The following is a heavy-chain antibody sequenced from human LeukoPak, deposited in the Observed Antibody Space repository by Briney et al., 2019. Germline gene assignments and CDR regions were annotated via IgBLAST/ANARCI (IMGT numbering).Heavy chain of an antibody. CDR2: ISSSSSTI. CDR1: GFTFSSYS. D-gene: IGHD6-19*01. CDR3: ARDGSYSVAGTVHFDY. V-gene: IGHV3-48*02. Sequence: GGSLRLSCAASGFTFSSYSMNWVRQAPGKGLEWVSYISSSSSTIYYADSVKGRFTISRDNAKNSLYLQMNSLRDEDTAVYYCARDGSYSVAGTVHFDYWGQGTLVTVSS. J-gene: IGHJ4*02.